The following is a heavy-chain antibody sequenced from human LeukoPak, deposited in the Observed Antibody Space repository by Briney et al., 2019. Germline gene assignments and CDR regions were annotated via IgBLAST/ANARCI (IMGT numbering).Heavy chain of an antibody. CDR1: GFTFSSYS. V-gene: IGHV3-48*01. CDR3: AREYCSSTSCSYDY. CDR2: ISSSRSTI. J-gene: IGHJ4*02. Sequence: PGGSLRLSCAASGFTFSSYSMNWVRQAPGKGLEWVSYISSSRSTIYYADSVKGRFTISRDNAKNSLYLQMNSLRAEDTAVYYCAREYCSSTSCSYDYWGQGTLVTVSS. D-gene: IGHD2-2*01.